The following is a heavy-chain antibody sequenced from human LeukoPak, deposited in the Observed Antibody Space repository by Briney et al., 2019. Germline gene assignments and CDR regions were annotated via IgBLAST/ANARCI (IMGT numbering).Heavy chain of an antibody. CDR2: IYYSGST. CDR3: ARGGSSSSKRSFDY. D-gene: IGHD6-6*01. Sequence: NTSQTLSLTCTVSGGSVSSGDYYWSWIRQPPGKGLEWIGYIYYSGSTNYNPSLKSRVTISVDTSKNQFSLKLSSVTAADTAVYYCARGGSSSSKRSFDYWGQGTLVTVSS. V-gene: IGHV4-61*08. CDR1: GGSVSSGDYY. J-gene: IGHJ4*02.